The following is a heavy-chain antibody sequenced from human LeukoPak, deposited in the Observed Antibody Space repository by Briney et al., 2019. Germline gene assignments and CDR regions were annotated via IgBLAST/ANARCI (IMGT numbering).Heavy chain of an antibody. Sequence: SVKVSCKASGGTFSSYAISWVRQAPGQGLEWMGGIIPIFGTANYAQKFQGRVTITADESTSTAYVELSSLRSEDTAVYYCATTYYYGSGSYSGFDYWGQGTLVTVSS. CDR1: GGTFSSYA. CDR3: ATTYYYGSGSYSGFDY. V-gene: IGHV1-69*13. D-gene: IGHD3-10*01. J-gene: IGHJ4*02. CDR2: IIPIFGTA.